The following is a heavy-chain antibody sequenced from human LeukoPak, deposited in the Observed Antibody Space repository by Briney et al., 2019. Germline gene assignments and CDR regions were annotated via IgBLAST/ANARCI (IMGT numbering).Heavy chain of an antibody. CDR2: ISSTSRYI. D-gene: IGHD3-10*01. J-gene: IGHJ4*02. CDR1: GFNFNTYT. CDR3: ARCYASGSYGIDY. V-gene: IGHV3-21*01. Sequence: PGGSLRLSCAASGFNFNTYTMNWVRQAPGKGLEWVSSISSTSRYIYYLDSVKGRFTVSRDNAKNSLSLQMNSLGVEDTAVYFCARCYASGSYGIDYWGQGTLVSVSS.